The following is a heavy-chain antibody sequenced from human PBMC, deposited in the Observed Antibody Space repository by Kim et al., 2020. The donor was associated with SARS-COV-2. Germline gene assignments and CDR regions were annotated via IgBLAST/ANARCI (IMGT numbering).Heavy chain of an antibody. CDR1: GFTFNSYW. Sequence: GGSLRLSCAASGFTFNSYWMSWVRQAPGKGLQWVANIKQDGSETYYLGSVKGRFTISRDNTKRSVYLQMNSLRAEDTAVYYCARDFDYLGQGTLVTVSS. CDR2: IKQDGSET. CDR3: ARDFDY. J-gene: IGHJ4*02. V-gene: IGHV3-7*03.